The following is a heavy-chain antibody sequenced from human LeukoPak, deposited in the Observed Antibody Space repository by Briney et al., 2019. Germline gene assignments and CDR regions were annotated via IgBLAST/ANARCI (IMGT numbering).Heavy chain of an antibody. J-gene: IGHJ4*02. CDR1: GSTFSSYG. CDR2: ISYDGSNK. D-gene: IGHD1-26*01. Sequence: PGGSLRLSCAASGSTFSSYGMHWVRQAPGKGLEWVAVISYDGSNKYYADSVKGRFTISRDNSKNTLYLQMNSLRAEDTAVYYCAKDQRSEHFDYWGQGTLVTVSS. CDR3: AKDQRSEHFDY. V-gene: IGHV3-30*18.